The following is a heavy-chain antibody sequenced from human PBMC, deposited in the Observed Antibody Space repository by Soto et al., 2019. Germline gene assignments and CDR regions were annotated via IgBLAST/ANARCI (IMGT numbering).Heavy chain of an antibody. V-gene: IGHV1-69*01. D-gene: IGHD3-22*01. CDR2: IIPIFGTA. CDR1: GGTFSSYA. J-gene: IGHJ3*02. Sequence: QVQLVQSGAEVKKPGSSVKVSCKASGGTFSSYAISWVRQAPGQGLEWMGGIIPIFGTANYAQKFQGRVTITADESTSTAYMELSSLRSEDTAVYYCARPCGHNCSGYYSEDAFDIWGQGTMVTVSS. CDR3: ARPCGHNCSGYYSEDAFDI.